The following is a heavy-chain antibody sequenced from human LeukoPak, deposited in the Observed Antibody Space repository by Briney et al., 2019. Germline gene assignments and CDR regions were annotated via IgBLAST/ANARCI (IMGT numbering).Heavy chain of an antibody. Sequence: SETLSLTCAGYGGSFSGYYWSWIRQSPGQGLEWIGEINHSGSTNYNPSLKSRVTISVDTSKNQFSLKLSSVTAADTAVYYCARGAAAGKFDYWGQGTLVTVSS. D-gene: IGHD6-13*01. J-gene: IGHJ4*02. CDR1: GGSFSGYY. CDR2: INHSGST. V-gene: IGHV4-34*01. CDR3: ARGAAAGKFDY.